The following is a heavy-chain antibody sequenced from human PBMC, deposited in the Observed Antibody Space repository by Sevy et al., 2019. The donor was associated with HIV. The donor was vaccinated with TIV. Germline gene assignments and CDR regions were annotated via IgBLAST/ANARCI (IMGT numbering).Heavy chain of an antibody. CDR3: ARDLQQLASGYFDY. V-gene: IGHV1-69*13. Sequence: ASVKVSCKASGGTFSSYAISWVRQAPGQGLEWMGGIIPIFGTANYAQKFQGRVTITADESTSTAYMELSSLRSEDTAVYYCARDLQQLASGYFDYWGHGTLVTVSS. J-gene: IGHJ4*01. D-gene: IGHD6-13*01. CDR1: GGTFSSYA. CDR2: IIPIFGTA.